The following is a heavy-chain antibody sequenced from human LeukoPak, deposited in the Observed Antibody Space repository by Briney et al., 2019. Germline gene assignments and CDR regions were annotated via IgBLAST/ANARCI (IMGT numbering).Heavy chain of an antibody. CDR3: ASRTTQRTRLLDRMRAFDI. CDR2: IYYSGST. CDR1: GGSISSSSYY. Sequence: SETLSLTCTVSGGSISSSSYYWGWIRQPPGKGLEWIGSIYYSGSTYYNPSLKSRVTISVDTSKNQFSLKLSSVTAADTAVYYCASRTTQRTRLLDRMRAFDIWGQGTMVTVPS. V-gene: IGHV4-39*07. D-gene: IGHD3-22*01. J-gene: IGHJ3*02.